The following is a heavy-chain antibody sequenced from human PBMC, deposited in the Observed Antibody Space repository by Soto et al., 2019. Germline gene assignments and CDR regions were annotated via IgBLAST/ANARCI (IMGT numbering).Heavy chain of an antibody. D-gene: IGHD6-19*01. V-gene: IGHV3-74*01. Sequence: EVQLVESGGGLVQPGESLRLSCAASGFTFNDYWMHWVRQVPGKGLVWVSRINTDGSSTSYADSVKGRFTISRDDSKNTVSLQLNSLRVEDTAQYYCAKADGQQWLIPHLDNWGQGTLVTVS. CDR3: AKADGQQWLIPHLDN. CDR2: INTDGSST. J-gene: IGHJ4*02. CDR1: GFTFNDYW.